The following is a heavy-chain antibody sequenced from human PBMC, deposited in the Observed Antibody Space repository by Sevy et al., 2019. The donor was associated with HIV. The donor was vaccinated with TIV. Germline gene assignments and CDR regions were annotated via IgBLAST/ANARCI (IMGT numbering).Heavy chain of an antibody. CDR2: ISGLSNYI. CDR1: RFTFSSYT. D-gene: IGHD3-10*01. V-gene: IGHV3-21*01. CDR3: ARPYGSGSWEAFDL. J-gene: IGHJ3*01. Sequence: GGSLRLSCAASRFTFSSYTMNWVRQAPGKGLEWVSSISGLSNYIYYADSVKGRFTISRDNAKNSLFLQMNSLRVDDTALYYCARPYGSGSWEAFDLWGQGTMVTVSS.